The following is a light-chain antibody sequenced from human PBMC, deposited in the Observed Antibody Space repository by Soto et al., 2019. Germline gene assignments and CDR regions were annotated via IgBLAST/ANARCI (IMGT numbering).Light chain of an antibody. J-gene: IGLJ1*01. CDR2: EGS. Sequence: QSVLTQPASVSGSPGQSITISCTGTSSDVGGSDYVSWYQQHPGKAPKLMIYEGSKRPSGVSDHFSGSKSGNTASLTISGLQPEDEADYYCSSFSTSSTLYVFGTGTKVTVL. CDR1: SSDVGGSDY. CDR3: SSFSTSSTLYV. V-gene: IGLV2-14*01.